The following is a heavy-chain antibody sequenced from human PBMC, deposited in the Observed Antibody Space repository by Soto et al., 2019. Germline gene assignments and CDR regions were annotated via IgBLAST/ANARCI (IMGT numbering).Heavy chain of an antibody. V-gene: IGHV4-59*01. Sequence: QVQLQESGPGLVKPSETLSLTCTVSGGSISTYYWGWIRQPPGKGLEWIGYIYYSGSTNYNPSLKSRVTISVDTSKNQFSLRLSSVTAADTAVYYCARFGGYDRLGGYWGQGTLVTVSS. CDR3: ARFGGYDRLGGY. CDR2: IYYSGST. D-gene: IGHD5-12*01. J-gene: IGHJ4*02. CDR1: GGSISTYY.